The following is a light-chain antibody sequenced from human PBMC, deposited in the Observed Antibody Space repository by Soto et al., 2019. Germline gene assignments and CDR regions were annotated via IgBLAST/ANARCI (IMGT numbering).Light chain of an antibody. J-gene: IGLJ1*01. CDR3: QSYDSSLSGV. CDR2: GNS. V-gene: IGLV1-40*01. CDR1: SSNIGAGYD. Sequence: QSVRTQPPSVSGAPGQRVTISCTGSSSNIGAGYDVHWYQQLPGTAPKLLIYGNSNRPSGVPDRFSGSKSGTSASLAITGLQAEDEADSYCQSYDSSLSGVFGTVTKVTVL.